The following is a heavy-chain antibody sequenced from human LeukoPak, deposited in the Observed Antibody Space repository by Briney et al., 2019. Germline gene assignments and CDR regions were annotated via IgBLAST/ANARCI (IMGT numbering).Heavy chain of an antibody. CDR2: IYHSGST. CDR3: ARGWGPDAFDI. Sequence: SETLSLTCTVSGYSISSGFYWGWIRQPPGKGLEWIGSIYHSGSTYYNPALKSRVTISVDTSKNQFSLKLSSVTAADTAVYYCARGWGPDAFDIWGQGTMVTVSS. D-gene: IGHD3-16*01. J-gene: IGHJ3*02. V-gene: IGHV4-38-2*02. CDR1: GYSISSGFY.